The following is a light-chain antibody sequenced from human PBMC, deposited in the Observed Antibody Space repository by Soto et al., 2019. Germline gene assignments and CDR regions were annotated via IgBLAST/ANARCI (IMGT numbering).Light chain of an antibody. CDR3: QQYNNWPIT. Sequence: EIVMTQSPATLSVSPEERAILSCRASQYIGSNLAWYQQKPGQAPRLLISGAYTRATGIQARFIGSGSGTEFTLTIRSLQSEDFAVYYCQQYNNWPITFGQGTRLEIK. CDR2: GAY. V-gene: IGKV3-15*01. J-gene: IGKJ5*01. CDR1: QYIGSN.